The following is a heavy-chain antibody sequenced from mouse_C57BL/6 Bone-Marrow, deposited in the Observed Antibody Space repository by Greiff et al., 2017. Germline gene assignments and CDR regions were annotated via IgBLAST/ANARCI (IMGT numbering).Heavy chain of an antibody. V-gene: IGHV1-76*01. Sequence: VKLQESGAELVRPGASVKLSCKASGYTFTDYYINWVKQRPGQGLEWIARIYPGSGNTYYNEKFKGKATLTAEKSSGTAYMQLRSLTSDDSAVYFCARAEEYYYGFAYWGQGTLVTVSA. CDR2: IYPGSGNT. CDR3: ARAEEYYYGFAY. J-gene: IGHJ3*01. D-gene: IGHD1-1*01. CDR1: GYTFTDYY.